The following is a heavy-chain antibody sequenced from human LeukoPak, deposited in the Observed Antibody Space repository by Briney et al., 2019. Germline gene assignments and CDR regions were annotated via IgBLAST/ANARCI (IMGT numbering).Heavy chain of an antibody. CDR1: GYTFTSYG. V-gene: IGHV1-18*01. Sequence: ASVKVSCKASGYTFTSYGISWVRQAPGQGLEWMGWISAYNGNTNYAQKLQGRVTMTTDTSTSTAYMELRSLRSDDTAVYYCARGGGSSWFQDYYYYGMDVWGQGTTVTVSS. CDR2: ISAYNGNT. D-gene: IGHD6-13*01. CDR3: ARGGGSSWFQDYYYYGMDV. J-gene: IGHJ6*02.